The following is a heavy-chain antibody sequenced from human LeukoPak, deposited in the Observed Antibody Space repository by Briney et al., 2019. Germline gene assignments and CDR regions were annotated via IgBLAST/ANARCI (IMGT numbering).Heavy chain of an antibody. V-gene: IGHV3-7*01. CDR2: IKQDGSEK. D-gene: IGHD3-22*01. J-gene: IGHJ4*02. CDR1: GFTLSSYW. Sequence: PGGSLRLSCAASGFTLSSYWMSWVRQAPGKGLEWVANIKQDGSEKYYVDSVKGRFTISRDNAKNSLYLQMNSLRAEDTAVYYCARAPNYDSSGFPFDYWGQGTLVTVSS. CDR3: ARAPNYDSSGFPFDY.